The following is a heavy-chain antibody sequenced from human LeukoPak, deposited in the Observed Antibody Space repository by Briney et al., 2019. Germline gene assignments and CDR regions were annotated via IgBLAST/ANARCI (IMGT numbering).Heavy chain of an antibody. CDR3: ARVTYNGYQHFDY. CDR1: GGSISTNTYY. CDR2: IHHRGTT. Sequence: SETLSLTCIVSGGSISTNTYYWGWIRLPPGKGLEWIGEIHHRGTTYYHPSLRSRVTISVDTSKNQFSLRLTSVTAADTAVYYCARVTYNGYQHFDYWGQGNLVTVS. V-gene: IGHV4-39*07. J-gene: IGHJ4*02. D-gene: IGHD3-10*01.